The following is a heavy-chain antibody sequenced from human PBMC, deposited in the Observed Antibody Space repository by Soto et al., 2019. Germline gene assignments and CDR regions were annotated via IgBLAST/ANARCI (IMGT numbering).Heavy chain of an antibody. D-gene: IGHD6-13*01. Sequence: SETLSLTCTVSGGSISSSSYYWGWIRQPPGKGLEWIGSIYYSGSTYYNPSLKSRVTISVDTSKNQFSLKLSSVTAADTAVYYCARHDLVSSGIAAAGIGYWGQGTLVTVSS. J-gene: IGHJ4*02. V-gene: IGHV4-39*01. CDR3: ARHDLVSSGIAAAGIGY. CDR2: IYYSGST. CDR1: GGSISSSSYY.